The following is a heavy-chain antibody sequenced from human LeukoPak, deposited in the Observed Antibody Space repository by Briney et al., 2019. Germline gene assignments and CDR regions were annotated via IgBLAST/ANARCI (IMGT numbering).Heavy chain of an antibody. V-gene: IGHV4-38-2*02. Sequence: KASETLSLTCTVSGYSISSGCYWGWIRQPPGKGLEWIGSIYHSGSTYYNPSLKSRVTISVDTSKNQFSLKLSSVTAADTAVYYCARGGGYSSSWNLHGYWGQGTLVTVSS. CDR2: IYHSGST. CDR1: GYSISSGCY. D-gene: IGHD6-6*01. J-gene: IGHJ4*02. CDR3: ARGGGYSSSWNLHGY.